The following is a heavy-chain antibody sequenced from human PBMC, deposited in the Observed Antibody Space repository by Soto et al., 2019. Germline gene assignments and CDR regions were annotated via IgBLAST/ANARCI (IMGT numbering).Heavy chain of an antibody. CDR3: VRFHPIAVAGTVDY. Sequence: ASVKVSCKASGYTFTSYGISWVRQAPGQGLEWMGWISAYNGNTNYAQKLQGRVTMTTDTSTSTAYMELRSLRSNDTAVYYCVRFHPIAVAGTVDYWGQGTLVTVSS. V-gene: IGHV1-18*01. CDR1: GYTFTSYG. D-gene: IGHD6-19*01. J-gene: IGHJ4*02. CDR2: ISAYNGNT.